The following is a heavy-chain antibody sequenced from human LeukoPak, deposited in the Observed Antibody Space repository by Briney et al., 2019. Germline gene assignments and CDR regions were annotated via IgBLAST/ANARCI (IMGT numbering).Heavy chain of an antibody. CDR1: GGSISSGGYS. J-gene: IGHJ3*02. V-gene: IGHV4-30-2*01. CDR2: IYHSGST. CDR3: ARAQWFGELNAFDI. D-gene: IGHD3-10*01. Sequence: PSETLSLTCAVSGGSISSGGYSWSWIRQPPGKGLEWIGYIYHSGSTYYNPSLKGRVTISVDRSKNQFSLKLSSVTAADTAVYYCARAQWFGELNAFDIWGQGTMVTVSS.